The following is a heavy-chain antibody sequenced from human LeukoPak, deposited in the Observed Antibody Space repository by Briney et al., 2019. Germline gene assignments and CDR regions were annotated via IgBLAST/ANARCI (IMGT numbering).Heavy chain of an antibody. CDR1: GGSFSGYY. V-gene: IGHV4-34*01. CDR2: INHSGST. J-gene: IGHJ1*01. D-gene: IGHD1-26*01. CDR3: ARRTVGVSLGYFQY. Sequence: SETLSLTCAVYGGSFSGYYWSWIRQPPGKGLEWIGEINHSGSTNYNPSLKSRVTISVDKSKNQFSLKLSPVTAADTAAYYCARRTVGVSLGYFQYWGQGTLVSVSS.